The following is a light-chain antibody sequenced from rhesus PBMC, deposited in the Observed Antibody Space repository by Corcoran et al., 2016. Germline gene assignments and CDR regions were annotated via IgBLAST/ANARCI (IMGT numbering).Light chain of an antibody. J-gene: IGKJ2*01. Sequence: DIQMTQSPSSLSASVGDTVTITCRASQDISRYLNWFQQKPGKAPKRLIYGASRLESGVPSRFSGSGSGTEFTLTISSLQPEDFAVYYCLQHNIYPLSFGQGTKVELK. CDR1: QDISRY. CDR2: GAS. CDR3: LQHNIYPLS. V-gene: IGKV1-28*01.